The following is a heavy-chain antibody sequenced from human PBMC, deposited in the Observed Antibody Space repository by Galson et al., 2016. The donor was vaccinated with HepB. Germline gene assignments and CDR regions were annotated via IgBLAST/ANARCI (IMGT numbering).Heavy chain of an antibody. D-gene: IGHD3-16*01. J-gene: IGHJ5*02. V-gene: IGHV5-10-1*01. CDR1: GYSFTNHW. CDR3: SRRRVMRGWGLDP. CDR2: IDPGDSNI. Sequence: QSGAAVKKPGESLRISCTGSGYSFTNHWITWVRQMPGKGLEWKGRIDPGDSNIDYSPSCQGHVTLSVDKSISVVYLQGSSLKASATATYYCSRRRVMRGWGLDPRGQGTLVTVSS.